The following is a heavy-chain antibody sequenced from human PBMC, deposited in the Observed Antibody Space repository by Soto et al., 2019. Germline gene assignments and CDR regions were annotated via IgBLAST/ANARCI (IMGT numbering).Heavy chain of an antibody. CDR2: ISYDGSNK. V-gene: IGHV3-30-3*01. J-gene: IGHJ5*02. Sequence: GGSLRLSCAASGFTFSSYAMHWVRQAPGKGLEWVAVISYDGSNKYCADSVKGRFTISRDNSKNTLYLQMNSLRAEDTAVYYCARELSNRFDPRGQGTLVTVSS. CDR1: GFTFSSYA. CDR3: ARELSNRFDP.